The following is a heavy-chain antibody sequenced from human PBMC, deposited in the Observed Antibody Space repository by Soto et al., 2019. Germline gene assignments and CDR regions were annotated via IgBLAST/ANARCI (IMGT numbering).Heavy chain of an antibody. CDR3: ARTSGGITKFG. CDR1: GGSFSGYY. V-gene: IGHV4-34*01. J-gene: IGHJ4*02. CDR2: INHSGST. Sequence: QVQLQQWGAGLLKPSETLSLTCAVYGGSFSGYYWSWIRQPPGKGLEWIGEINHSGSTNYNPSLKSRVTISVDTSKNQFSLKLSSVTAADTAVYYCARTSGGITKFGWGQGTLVTVSS. D-gene: IGHD3-10*02.